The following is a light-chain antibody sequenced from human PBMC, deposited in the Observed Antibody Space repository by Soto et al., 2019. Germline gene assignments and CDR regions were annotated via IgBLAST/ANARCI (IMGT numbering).Light chain of an antibody. CDR3: TSHTTTSPPAL. V-gene: IGLV2-14*03. Sequence: QSALTQPASVSGSPGQSITISCTGTSSDVGSFNFVSWYQQHPGKAPKLMIYDVRHRPSGVSDRFSGSKSGNTASLTIYGPQAGDEADYDCTSHTTTSPPALFGGGTKVTVL. J-gene: IGLJ2*01. CDR2: DVR. CDR1: SSDVGSFNF.